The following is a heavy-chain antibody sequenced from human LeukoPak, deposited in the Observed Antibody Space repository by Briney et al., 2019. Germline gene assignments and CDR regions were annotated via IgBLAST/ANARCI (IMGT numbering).Heavy chain of an antibody. J-gene: IGHJ4*02. Sequence: SETLSLTCNVSGDSISSTHYYWGWIRQPPGKGLVWIGSIYYSRRTCYNPSLKSRVTLSVDTSKTQFSLKLTSVTAADTAVYYCARHRLQYSWNAEYCDFWGQGSLVTVSS. CDR1: GDSISSTHYY. CDR3: ARHRLQYSWNAEYCDF. D-gene: IGHD1-1*01. V-gene: IGHV4-39*01. CDR2: IYYSRRT.